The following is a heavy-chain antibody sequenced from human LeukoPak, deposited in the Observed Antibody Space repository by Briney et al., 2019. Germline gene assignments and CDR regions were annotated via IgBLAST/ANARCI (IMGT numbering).Heavy chain of an antibody. D-gene: IGHD6-13*01. CDR3: AKDSRGGSSWYGGTYNWSDP. CDR1: GFTFSSYG. CDR2: IWYDGSNK. J-gene: IGHJ5*02. Sequence: GRSLRLSCAASGFTFSSYGMHWVRQAPGKGLEWVAVIWYDGSNKYYADSVKGRFTISRDNSKNTLYLQMNSLRAEDTAVYYCAKDSRGGSSWYGGTYNWSDPWGQGTLVTVSS. V-gene: IGHV3-33*06.